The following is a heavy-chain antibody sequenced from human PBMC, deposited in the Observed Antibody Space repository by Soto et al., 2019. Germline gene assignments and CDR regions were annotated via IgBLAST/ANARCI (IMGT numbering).Heavy chain of an antibody. CDR1: GYTFSNYG. D-gene: IGHD6-19*01. J-gene: IGHJ5*02. V-gene: IGHV1-18*01. Sequence: QVQLVQSGAEVKKPGASVKVSCKSSGYTFSNYGIAWVRQAPGQGLEWVGWINVYRGNTNYAQKVQGRVTMTADTSTNPAQMELTRLGFEETGVYFCAKGVVSSGHNFFRFDPWGQGTLVTVSS. CDR2: INVYRGNT. CDR3: AKGVVSSGHNFFRFDP.